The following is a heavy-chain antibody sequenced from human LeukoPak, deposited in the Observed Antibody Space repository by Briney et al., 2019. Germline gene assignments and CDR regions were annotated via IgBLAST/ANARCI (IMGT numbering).Heavy chain of an antibody. J-gene: IGHJ4*02. CDR1: GFTFSSYG. CDR2: ISYDGSNK. V-gene: IGHV3-30*18. Sequence: RAGGSLRLSCAASGFTFSSYGMHWVRQAPGKGLEWVAVISYDGSNKYYADSVKGRFTISRDNSKNTLYLQMNSLRAEDTAVYFCAKDYDTAAAGYYFDYWGQGTLVTVSS. CDR3: AKDYDTAAAGYYFDY. D-gene: IGHD6-13*01.